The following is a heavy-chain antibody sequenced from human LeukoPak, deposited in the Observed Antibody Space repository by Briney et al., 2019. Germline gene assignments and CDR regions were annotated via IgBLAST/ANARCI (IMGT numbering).Heavy chain of an antibody. CDR1: GGSISSGGYY. J-gene: IGHJ4*02. CDR3: ARESGGNDIDY. D-gene: IGHD4-23*01. V-gene: IGHV4-31*03. CDR2: IYYSGST. Sequence: SETLSLTCTVSGGSISSGGYYWSWIRQHPGKGLEWIGYIYYSGSTYYNPSLKSRVTISVDTSKNQFSLKLSSVTAADTAAYYCARESGGNDIDYWGQGTLVTVSS.